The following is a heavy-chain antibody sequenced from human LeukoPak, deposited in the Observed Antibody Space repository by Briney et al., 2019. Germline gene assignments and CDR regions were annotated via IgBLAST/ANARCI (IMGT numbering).Heavy chain of an antibody. Sequence: GGSLRLSCAASGFAFSRNDMFWVRQAPGKGLEWVSCISGSSGATYYADSVRGRFTISRDNSKNTAFLQMNSLRAEDTAICFCAKGGPGAFDFWGQGTMVTVSS. V-gene: IGHV3-23*01. J-gene: IGHJ3*01. CDR1: GFAFSRND. D-gene: IGHD2-15*01. CDR2: ISGSSGAT. CDR3: AKGGPGAFDF.